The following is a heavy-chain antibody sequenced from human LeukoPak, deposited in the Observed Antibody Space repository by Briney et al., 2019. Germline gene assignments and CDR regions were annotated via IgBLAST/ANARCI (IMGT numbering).Heavy chain of an antibody. Sequence: AASVQVSCKASGYPFSGYYIHWVRQGPGQGLEWLGWINPETGATKYAQRFEGRVTLTRDTSVTTVHMELSGLGSDDSAVYYCARENLNYYGSGSYLYWGQGSQVTVSS. CDR1: GYPFSGYY. J-gene: IGHJ4*02. CDR3: ARENLNYYGSGSYLY. V-gene: IGHV1-2*02. D-gene: IGHD3-10*01. CDR2: INPETGAT.